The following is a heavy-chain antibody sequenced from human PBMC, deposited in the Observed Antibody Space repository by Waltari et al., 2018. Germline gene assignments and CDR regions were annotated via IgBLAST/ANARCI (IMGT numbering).Heavy chain of an antibody. CDR1: GGSISSSSYY. Sequence: QLQLQASGPGLVKPSETLSLTCTVPGGSISSSSYYWGWIRQPPGTGLEWIGSIYYSGSTYYNPSLKSRVTISVDTSKNQFSLKLSSVTASDTAVYYCAGSGWYLALFDYWGQGTLVTVSS. CDR2: IYYSGST. D-gene: IGHD6-19*01. CDR3: AGSGWYLALFDY. J-gene: IGHJ4*02. V-gene: IGHV4-39*07.